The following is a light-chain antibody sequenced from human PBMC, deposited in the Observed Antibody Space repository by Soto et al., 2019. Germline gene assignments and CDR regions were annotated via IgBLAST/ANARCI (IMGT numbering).Light chain of an antibody. J-gene: IGKJ1*01. Sequence: DIQLTRSPSSLSASVGDRVTITFRASQPISRYLNWYQQKPGKAPKLLIYEASTLQSGVPSRFSGSGSGTDFTLTISSLQPEDFETYSCQQSYSYSWTFGQGTKVDIK. V-gene: IGKV1-39*01. CDR3: QQSYSYSWT. CDR2: EAS. CDR1: QPISRY.